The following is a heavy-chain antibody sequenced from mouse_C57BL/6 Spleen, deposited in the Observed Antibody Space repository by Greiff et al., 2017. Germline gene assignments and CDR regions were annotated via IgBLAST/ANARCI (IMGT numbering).Heavy chain of an antibody. J-gene: IGHJ4*01. CDR3: ARAYGSSYGYAMDY. V-gene: IGHV1-72*01. D-gene: IGHD1-1*01. CDR2: IDPNSGGT. CDR1: GYTFTSYW. Sequence: QVQLQQPGAELVKPGASVKLSCKASGYTFTSYWMHWVKQRPGRGLEWIGRIDPNSGGTKYNEKFKSKATLTIDKPSSTAYMQLSSLTSEDSAVYYCARAYGSSYGYAMDYWGQGTSVTVSS.